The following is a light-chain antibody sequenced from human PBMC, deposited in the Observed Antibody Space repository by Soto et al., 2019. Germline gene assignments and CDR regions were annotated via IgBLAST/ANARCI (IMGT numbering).Light chain of an antibody. CDR3: QVWDSSSDHVV. Sequence: QSALTQPASVSGSPGQSITISCTGTSSDVGGYNYVSWYQQHPGKAPKLMIYEVTYRPSGVSNRFSGSKSGNTASLTISGLQAEDEADYYCQVWDSSSDHVVFGGGTKLTVL. J-gene: IGLJ2*01. CDR2: EVT. CDR1: SSDVGGYNY. V-gene: IGLV2-14*01.